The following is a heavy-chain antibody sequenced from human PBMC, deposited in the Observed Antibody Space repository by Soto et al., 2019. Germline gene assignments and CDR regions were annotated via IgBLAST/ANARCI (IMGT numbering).Heavy chain of an antibody. J-gene: IGHJ4*02. V-gene: IGHV3-15*07. CDR2: IKSKTDGGTT. CDR3: TTGAGYSSSWYGY. Sequence: SNAWMNWVRQAPGKGLEWGGRIKSKTDGGTTDYAAPVKGRFTISRDDSKNTLYLQMNSLKTEDTAVYYCTTGAGYSSSWYGYWGQGTLVTVSS. CDR1: SNAW. D-gene: IGHD6-13*01.